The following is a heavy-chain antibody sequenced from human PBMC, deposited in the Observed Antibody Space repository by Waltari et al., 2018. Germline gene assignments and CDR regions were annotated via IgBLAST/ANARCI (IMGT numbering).Heavy chain of an antibody. V-gene: IGHV3-53*01. CDR1: GFSVRFRF. CDR3: AKDVVGYTWDEGVDTIDV. Sequence: VESGGGFFPSGGVLELSCSASGFSVRFRFMTLVRRAPRKGLECVAILYSAGATYYSQSVRCRFLIARDNSKNILYLQMDDLTAEDTAVYYCAKDVVGYTWDEGVDTIDVWGQGAEVVVSS. D-gene: IGHD3-3*01. CDR2: LYSAGAT. J-gene: IGHJ3*01.